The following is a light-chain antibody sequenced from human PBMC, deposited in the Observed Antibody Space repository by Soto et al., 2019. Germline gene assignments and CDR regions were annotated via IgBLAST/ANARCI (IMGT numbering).Light chain of an antibody. CDR2: DVT. CDR1: SSDVGGYNY. V-gene: IGLV2-11*01. Sequence: QSALTQPRSVSGSPGQSVTFSCTGTSSDVGGYNYVSWYQQHPGKAPKLMIYDVTERPSGVPDRFSGSKSGNTASLTISGLQAEDEADYYCCSHAGTYTSVVFGGGTKLTVL. J-gene: IGLJ2*01. CDR3: CSHAGTYTSVV.